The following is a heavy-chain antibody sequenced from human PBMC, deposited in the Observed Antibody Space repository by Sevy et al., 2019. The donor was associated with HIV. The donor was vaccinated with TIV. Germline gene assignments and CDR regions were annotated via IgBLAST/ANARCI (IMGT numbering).Heavy chain of an antibody. V-gene: IGHV4-59*01. CDR1: GGSISSYY. CDR2: VHYTGRT. Sequence: SETLSLTCTVSGGSISSYYWSWIRQTPGKGLEYIGYVHYTGRTDYNPSLKSRVSMSLDASKTQFSLRLNSMTAADTAIYYCTRDSAVVLRATLHWGQGTLVTVSS. J-gene: IGHJ4*02. CDR3: TRDSAVVLRATLH. D-gene: IGHD2-15*01.